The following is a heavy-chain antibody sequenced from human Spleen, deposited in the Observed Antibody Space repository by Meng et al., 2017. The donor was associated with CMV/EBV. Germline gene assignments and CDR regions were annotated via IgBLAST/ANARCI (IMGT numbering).Heavy chain of an antibody. J-gene: IGHJ4*02. CDR2: ISTYNGNR. V-gene: IGHV1-18*01. D-gene: IGHD1-26*01. Sequence: ASVKVSCKTSGYTFTWHGVSWVRQAPGQGPEWVGWISTYNGNRNYAQKFQDRVTLTTDRSTSTAYMELRNLRSDDTAVYYCARVEGPYSGIFYGVDYWGQGTLVTVSS. CDR3: ARVEGPYSGIFYGVDY. CDR1: GYTFTWHG.